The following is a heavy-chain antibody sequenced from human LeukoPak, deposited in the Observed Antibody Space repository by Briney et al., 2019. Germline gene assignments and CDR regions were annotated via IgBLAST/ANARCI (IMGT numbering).Heavy chain of an antibody. Sequence: SETLSLTCAVYGGSFSGYYWSWIRQPPGKGLEWIGEINHSGSTNYNPSLKSRVTISVDTSKNQFSLKLSSVTAADTAVYYCARRYCGSTSQNWFDPWGQGTLVTVSS. V-gene: IGHV4-34*01. J-gene: IGHJ5*02. D-gene: IGHD2-2*01. CDR3: ARRYCGSTSQNWFDP. CDR2: INHSGST. CDR1: GGSFSGYY.